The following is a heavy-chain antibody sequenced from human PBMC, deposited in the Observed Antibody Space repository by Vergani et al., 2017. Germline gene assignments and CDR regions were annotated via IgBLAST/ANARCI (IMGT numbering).Heavy chain of an antibody. D-gene: IGHD4-23*01. Sequence: QVQLVESGGGVVQPGRSLRLSCAASGFTFSSYAMHWVRQAPGKGLEWVAVISYDGSNKYYADSVKSRFTISRDNSKNTLYLQMNSLRAEDTAVYYCARGYGGNLGIFDYWGQGTLVTVSS. CDR1: GFTFSSYA. V-gene: IGHV3-30-3*01. J-gene: IGHJ4*02. CDR2: ISYDGSNK. CDR3: ARGYGGNLGIFDY.